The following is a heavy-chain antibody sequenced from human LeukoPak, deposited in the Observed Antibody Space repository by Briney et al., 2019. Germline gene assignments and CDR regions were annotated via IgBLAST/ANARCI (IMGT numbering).Heavy chain of an antibody. V-gene: IGHV4-39*01. J-gene: IGHJ4*02. D-gene: IGHD2-21*02. CDR2: IQYSGST. CDR1: GGSISSSSYY. Sequence: SETLSLTCTVSGGSISSSSYYWGWIRQPPGKGLEWIGSIQYSGSTYYNPSLKSRVTISVDTSKNQFSLKLTSVTAADTAVYYCARHGHHGDHDYWGQGTLVTVSS. CDR3: ARHGHHGDHDY.